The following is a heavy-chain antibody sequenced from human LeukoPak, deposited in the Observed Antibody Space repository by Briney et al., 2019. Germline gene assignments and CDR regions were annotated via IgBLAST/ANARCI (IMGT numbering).Heavy chain of an antibody. Sequence: GGSPRLSCAASGFTFSSYAMHWVRQAPGKGLEWVSSISGSGGSTYYADSVKGRFTISRDNSKNTLYLQMNSLRAEDTAVYYCAKVSAWAMVGATYFDYWGQGTLVTVSS. CDR2: ISGSGGST. J-gene: IGHJ4*02. CDR3: AKVSAWAMVGATYFDY. V-gene: IGHV3-23*01. D-gene: IGHD1-26*01. CDR1: GFTFSSYA.